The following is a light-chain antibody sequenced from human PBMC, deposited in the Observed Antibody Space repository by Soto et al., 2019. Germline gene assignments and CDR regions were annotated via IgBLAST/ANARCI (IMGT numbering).Light chain of an antibody. V-gene: IGKV3-15*01. J-gene: IGKJ3*01. CDR1: QSVSSN. CDR3: QQYNNWPFT. CDR2: GAS. Sequence: EIVMTQSPATLSVSPGERATLSCRASQSVSSNLAWYPQKPGQAPRLIIYGASTRATGIPARFSGSGSGTEFTLTISSLQSEDFAVYYCQQYNNWPFTFGPGTTVDIK.